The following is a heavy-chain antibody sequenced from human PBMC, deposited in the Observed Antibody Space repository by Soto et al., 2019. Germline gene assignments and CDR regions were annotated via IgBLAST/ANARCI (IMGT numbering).Heavy chain of an antibody. D-gene: IGHD1-26*01. CDR3: ARGVSVVGATLLFDY. V-gene: IGHV1-2*04. J-gene: IGHJ4*02. CDR2: INPNSGGT. Sequence: ASVKVSCKASGYAFTGYYMHWVRQAPGQGLEWMGWINPNSGGTNYAQKFQGWVTMTRDTSISTAYMELSRLRSDDTAVYYCARGVSVVGATLLFDYWGRGTLVTVSS. CDR1: GYAFTGYY.